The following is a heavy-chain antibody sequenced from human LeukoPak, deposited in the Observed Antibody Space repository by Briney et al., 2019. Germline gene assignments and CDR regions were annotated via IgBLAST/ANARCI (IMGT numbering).Heavy chain of an antibody. V-gene: IGHV3-33*01. CDR2: IFYDGSKK. CDR1: GFTFRNYG. J-gene: IGHJ4*02. Sequence: GGSLRLSCVASGFTFRNYGMHWIRQAPGKGLEWVSVIFYDGSKKYYADFVKGRFTISRDNSKNVVYLQMDSLRAEDTAFYYCARSLGETTFDWWGQGTLVTVPS. CDR3: ARSLGETTFDW. D-gene: IGHD3-16*01.